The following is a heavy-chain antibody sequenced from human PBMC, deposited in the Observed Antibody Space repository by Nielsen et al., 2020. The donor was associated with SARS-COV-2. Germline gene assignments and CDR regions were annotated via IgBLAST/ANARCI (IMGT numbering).Heavy chain of an antibody. CDR2: MNPNSGNT. CDR1: GYTFTSYD. V-gene: IGHV1-8*01. J-gene: IGHJ3*02. Sequence: ASVKVSCKASGYTFTSYDINWVRQATGQGLEWMGWMNPNSGNTGYAQKFQGRVTMTRNTSISTAYMELSSLRSEDTAVYYCAREWITISPRAFDIWGQGTMVTVSS. CDR3: AREWITISPRAFDI. D-gene: IGHD3-3*01.